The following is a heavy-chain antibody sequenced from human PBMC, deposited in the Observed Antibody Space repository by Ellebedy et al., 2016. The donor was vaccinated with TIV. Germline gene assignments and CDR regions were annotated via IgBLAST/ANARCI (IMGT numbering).Heavy chain of an antibody. CDR2: IKKDGSEI. V-gene: IGHV3-7*01. CDR3: ARDRGGGSCTD. CDR1: GFTFSSYW. J-gene: IGHJ4*02. D-gene: IGHD2-15*01. Sequence: GESLKISXAAFGFTFSSYWMNWVRQAPGKGLEWVANIKKDGSEIYYVDSVKGRFTISRDNAKNSLYLQMNSLRDEDTAVYYCARDRGGGSCTDWGQGTLVTVSS.